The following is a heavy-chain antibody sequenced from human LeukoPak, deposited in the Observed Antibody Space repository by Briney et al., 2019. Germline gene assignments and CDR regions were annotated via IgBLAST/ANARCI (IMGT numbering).Heavy chain of an antibody. CDR3: ARGGVYYDSSGYLLNI. Sequence: GRSLRLSCAASGFTFSSYAMHWVRQAPGKGLEWVAVISYDGGNKYYADSVKGRFTISRDNSKNTLYLQMNSLRAEDTAVYYCARGGVYYDSSGYLLNIWGQGTMVTVSS. CDR1: GFTFSSYA. V-gene: IGHV3-30-3*01. J-gene: IGHJ3*02. D-gene: IGHD3-22*01. CDR2: ISYDGGNK.